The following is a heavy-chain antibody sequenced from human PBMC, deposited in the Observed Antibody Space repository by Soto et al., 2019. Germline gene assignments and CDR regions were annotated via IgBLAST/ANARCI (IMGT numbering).Heavy chain of an antibody. V-gene: IGHV3-7*04. CDR3: ARPDARYDSTAY. CDR2: IKEDGSGK. Sequence: HPGGSLRLSCLASGFFTFSRYWMSWVRQVPGQGLEWVANIKEDGSGKYYVDSVKGRFTISRDNAKTSVYLQMNSLRVEDTAVYYCARPDARYDSTAYWGQGTLVTVSS. J-gene: IGHJ4*02. D-gene: IGHD3-22*01. CDR1: GFFTFSRYW.